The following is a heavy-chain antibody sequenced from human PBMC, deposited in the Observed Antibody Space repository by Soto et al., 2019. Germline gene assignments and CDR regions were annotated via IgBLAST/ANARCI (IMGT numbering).Heavy chain of an antibody. CDR3: ARLGTIVVVPAARSDYGMDV. D-gene: IGHD2-2*01. Sequence: LKISCKGSGYSFTSYWIGWVRQMPGKGLEWMGIIYPGDSDTRYSPSFQGQVTISADKSISTAYLQWSSLKASDTAMYYCARLGTIVVVPAARSDYGMDVWGQGTTVTVSS. J-gene: IGHJ6*02. V-gene: IGHV5-51*01. CDR2: IYPGDSDT. CDR1: GYSFTSYW.